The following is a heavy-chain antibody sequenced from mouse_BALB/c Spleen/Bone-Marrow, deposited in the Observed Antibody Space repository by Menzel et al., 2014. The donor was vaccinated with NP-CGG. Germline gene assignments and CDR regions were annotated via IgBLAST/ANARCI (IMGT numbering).Heavy chain of an antibody. D-gene: IGHD1-1*01. CDR2: IRNTANGYTT. J-gene: IGHJ3*01. CDR3: ARVWMTTGFAY. V-gene: IGHV7-3*02. CDR1: GFTFTAYY. Sequence: EVKLVESAAGLVQPGGSLRLSCATSGFTFTAYYMSWVHQPPGKALEWLGFIRNTANGYTTEYSASVKGRFTISRDNSQRDIQLQMNAVSAEDSAAYCCARVWMTTGFAYWGQGTLVTVSA.